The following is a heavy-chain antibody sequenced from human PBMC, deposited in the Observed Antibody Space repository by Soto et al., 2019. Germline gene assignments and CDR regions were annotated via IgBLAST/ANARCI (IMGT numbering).Heavy chain of an antibody. J-gene: IGHJ3*02. D-gene: IGHD3-10*01. Sequence: QVQLVQSGAEVKKPGASVKGSCKASGYTFTSYGISWVRQAPGQGLEWMGWISAYNGNTTYAKKIQGRVTMTTDTSTTTPYMELRSLRSDDTAGYYCARDGPMDRAFGIWGQGTMVTVPS. V-gene: IGHV1-18*01. CDR3: ARDGPMDRAFGI. CDR2: ISAYNGNT. CDR1: GYTFTSYG.